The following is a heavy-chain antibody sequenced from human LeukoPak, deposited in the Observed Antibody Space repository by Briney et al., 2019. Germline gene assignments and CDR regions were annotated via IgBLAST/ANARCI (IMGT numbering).Heavy chain of an antibody. CDR1: GYTFTSYA. Sequence: ASVKVSCKASGYTFTSYAMHWVRQTPGQGLEWMGWISVHNGNTNYAQKFQGRVIMTTDTSTSTAYIEPRSLRSDDTAAYYCARDYYDILTGYYNFDYWGQGTLVTVSS. CDR3: ARDYYDILTGYYNFDY. D-gene: IGHD3-9*01. J-gene: IGHJ4*02. V-gene: IGHV1-18*01. CDR2: ISVHNGNT.